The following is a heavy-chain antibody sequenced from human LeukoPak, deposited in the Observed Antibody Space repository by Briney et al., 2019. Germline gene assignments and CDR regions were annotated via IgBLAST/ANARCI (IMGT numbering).Heavy chain of an antibody. CDR1: GFIFSNYG. J-gene: IGHJ4*02. CDR2: IRGNADTT. Sequence: GGSLRLSCAASGFIFSNYGMSWVRQAPGKGPEWVSGIRGNADTTYYADSVKGRFTISRDNSKNTLYLQMNSLRAEDTAVYYCAKKADYGSGSHWGQGTLVTVSS. D-gene: IGHD3-10*01. CDR3: AKKADYGSGSH. V-gene: IGHV3-23*01.